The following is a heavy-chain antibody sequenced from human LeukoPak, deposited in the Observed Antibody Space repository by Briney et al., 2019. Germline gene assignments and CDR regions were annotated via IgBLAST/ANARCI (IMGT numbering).Heavy chain of an antibody. CDR1: GYTFTGYY. V-gene: IGHV1-2*06. CDR2: INPNSGGT. J-gene: IGHJ1*01. CDR3: ARPEVQWLGQYEYCQH. Sequence: ASVKVSCKASGYTFTGYYMHWVRQAPGQGLEWMGRINPNSGGTNYAQKFQGRVTMTRDTSISTAYMELSRLRSDDTAVYYCARPEVQWLGQYEYCQHWGQGTMVTVSS. D-gene: IGHD6-19*01.